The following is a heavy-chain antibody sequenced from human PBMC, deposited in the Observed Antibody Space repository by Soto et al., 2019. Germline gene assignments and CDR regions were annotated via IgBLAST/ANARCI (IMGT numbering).Heavy chain of an antibody. CDR2: IIPIFGTA. V-gene: IGHV1-69*01. D-gene: IGHD3-9*01. CDR1: GGTFSSYA. J-gene: IGHJ5*02. Sequence: QVQLVQSGAEVKKPGSSVKVSCKASGGTFSSYAISWVRQAPGQGLEWMGGIIPIFGTANYAQKFQGSVTITGDESTSTDYMELSGLRSEDTAVYYCAAQKRSYYDILAGYWHFEPCGQGTLVAVSS. CDR3: AAQKRSYYDILAGYWHFEP.